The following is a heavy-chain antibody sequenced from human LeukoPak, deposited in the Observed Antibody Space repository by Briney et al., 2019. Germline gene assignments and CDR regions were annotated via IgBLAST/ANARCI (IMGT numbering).Heavy chain of an antibody. J-gene: IGHJ4*02. V-gene: IGHV1-8*01. CDR1: GYTFTSYD. D-gene: IGHD1-26*01. Sequence: ASVKVSCKASGYTFTSYDINWVRQATGQGLEWMGWMNPNSGNTGYAQKFQGRVTITTDESTSTAYMELSSLRSEDTAVYYCARESGSAGYYFDYWGQGTLVTVSS. CDR2: MNPNSGNT. CDR3: ARESGSAGYYFDY.